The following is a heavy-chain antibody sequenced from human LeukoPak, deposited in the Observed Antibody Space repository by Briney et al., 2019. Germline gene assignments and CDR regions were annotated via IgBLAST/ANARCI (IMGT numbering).Heavy chain of an antibody. Sequence: GGSLRLSCAASGFTFSSYAMSWVRQAPGKGLQWVSAISGGGGTTYYADSVKGRFTISRDNSKNTLYLQMNSLRAEDTAVYYCAKDYYGSGRYYDYDAFDIWGQGTMVTVSS. CDR3: AKDYYGSGRYYDYDAFDI. J-gene: IGHJ3*02. V-gene: IGHV3-23*01. CDR1: GFTFSSYA. D-gene: IGHD3-10*01. CDR2: ISGGGGTT.